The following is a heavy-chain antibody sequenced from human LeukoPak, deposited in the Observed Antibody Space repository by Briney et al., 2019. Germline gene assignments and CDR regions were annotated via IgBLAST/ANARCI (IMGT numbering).Heavy chain of an antibody. CDR3: ARVWHRDDAFDI. CDR1: GGTFSSYP. CDR2: IIPIFGSA. Sequence: ASVKVSCKASGGTFSSYPISWVRQAPGQGLEWMGGIIPIFGSANYAQKFQGRVTITADESTSTAYMELTSLRSEDTAVYYCARVWHRDDAFDIWGQGTMVTVSS. J-gene: IGHJ3*02. V-gene: IGHV1-69*13. D-gene: IGHD5-24*01.